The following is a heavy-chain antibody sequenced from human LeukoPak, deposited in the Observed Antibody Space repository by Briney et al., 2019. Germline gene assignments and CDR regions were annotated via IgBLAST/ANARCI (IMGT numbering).Heavy chain of an antibody. V-gene: IGHV3-23*01. CDR3: ATYRQVLLPFES. Sequence: PGGSLRLSCAASGFTFSNYGMNWVRQAPGKGLEWVSGITGNGGTTYYADSVRGRFTISRDNSKSTLSLQMNSLRAEDTAIYYCATYRQVLLPFESWGQGTLVTVSS. J-gene: IGHJ4*02. D-gene: IGHD2-8*02. CDR1: GFTFSNYG. CDR2: ITGNGGTT.